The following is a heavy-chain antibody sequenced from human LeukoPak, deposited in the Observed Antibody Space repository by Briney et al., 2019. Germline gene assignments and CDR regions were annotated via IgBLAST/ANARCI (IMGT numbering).Heavy chain of an antibody. CDR2: IFYSGTT. D-gene: IGHD1-26*01. CDR3: TRKMGVGGARPFDY. Sequence: PSETLSLTCTVSGASISRSNWWSWVRQSPGKGPEWIGEIFYSGTTNYNPSLKSRVTVSIDRSKNQFSLNLTSVTAADTAVYYCTRKMGVGGARPFDYWGRGTLVTVSS. CDR1: GASISRSNW. J-gene: IGHJ4*02. V-gene: IGHV4-4*02.